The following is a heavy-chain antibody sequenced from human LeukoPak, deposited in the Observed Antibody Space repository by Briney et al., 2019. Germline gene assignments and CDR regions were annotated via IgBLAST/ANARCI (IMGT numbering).Heavy chain of an antibody. J-gene: IGHJ6*03. Sequence: SETLSLTCTASGGSISSTDSYWSWIRQPPGKGLEWIGSIHYSGNTYYNSSLKSRVTISVDTSKNQFSLSLTSVTAADTAVYYCARASHYMDVWGQGTTFSVSS. CDR3: ARASHYMDV. CDR2: IHYSGNT. CDR1: GGSISSTDSY. V-gene: IGHV4-39*07. D-gene: IGHD2-2*01.